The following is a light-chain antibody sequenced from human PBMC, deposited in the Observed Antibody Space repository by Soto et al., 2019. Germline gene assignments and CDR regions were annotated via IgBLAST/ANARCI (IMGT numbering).Light chain of an antibody. CDR3: SSYAGINNDV. J-gene: IGLJ1*01. CDR2: EVN. V-gene: IGLV2-8*01. Sequence: QSVLTQPPSASGSPGQSVTISCTGTSSDVGGYNYVSWYQQYPGKAPKLMIYEVNKRPSGVPDRFSGSKSGNSASLTVSGLQAEDEADYYCSSYAGINNDVFGTGTKVTVL. CDR1: SSDVGGYNY.